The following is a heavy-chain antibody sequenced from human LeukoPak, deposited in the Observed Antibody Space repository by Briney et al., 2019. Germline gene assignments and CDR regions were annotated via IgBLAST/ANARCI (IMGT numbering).Heavy chain of an antibody. CDR3: ARDRQDIVVVPAANYYYYGMDV. V-gene: IGHV1-69*13. J-gene: IGHJ6*04. Sequence: ASVKVSCKASGGTFSSYAISWVRQAPGQGLEWMGGINPIFGTANYAQKFQGRVTITADESTSTAYMELSSPRSEDTAVYYCARDRQDIVVVPAANYYYYGMDVWGKGTTVTVSS. D-gene: IGHD2-2*01. CDR1: GGTFSSYA. CDR2: INPIFGTA.